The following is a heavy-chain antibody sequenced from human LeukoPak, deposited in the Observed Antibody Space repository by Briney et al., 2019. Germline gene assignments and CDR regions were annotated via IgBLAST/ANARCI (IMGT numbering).Heavy chain of an antibody. V-gene: IGHV2-5*01. CDR1: GFSLTTTGVG. J-gene: IGHJ4*02. D-gene: IGHD5-24*01. CDR2: IYWNGDK. Sequence: SGPTLVKPTQTLTLTCTFSGFSLTTTGVGVGWIRQPPGKALQWLALIYWNGDKRFSPSLNSRLTITNDTSKNQVVLTMTNMDPVDTATYYCAHRPSGDGEFDYWGQGTLVTVSS. CDR3: AHRPSGDGEFDY.